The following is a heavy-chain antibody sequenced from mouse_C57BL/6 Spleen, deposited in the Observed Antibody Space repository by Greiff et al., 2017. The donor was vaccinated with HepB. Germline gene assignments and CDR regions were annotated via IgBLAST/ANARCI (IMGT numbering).Heavy chain of an antibody. CDR1: GYTFTSYW. CDR2: IHPNSGST. CDR3: ARGLRREYFDV. Sequence: QVQLQQSGAELVKPGASVKLSCKASGYTFTSYWMHWVKQRPGQGLEWIGMIHPNSGSTNYNEKFKSKATLTVDKSSSTAYMQLSSLTSEDSAVYYCARGLRREYFDVWGTGTTVTVSS. D-gene: IGHD2-2*01. V-gene: IGHV1-64*01. J-gene: IGHJ1*03.